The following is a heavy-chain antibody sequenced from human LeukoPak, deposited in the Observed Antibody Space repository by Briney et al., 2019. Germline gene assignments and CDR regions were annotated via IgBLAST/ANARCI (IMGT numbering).Heavy chain of an antibody. D-gene: IGHD6-6*01. CDR3: AKDRGSSSSWFDP. CDR2: LTASGGNT. Sequence: GGSLRLSCAASGFNFSKYIMTWVRQAPGKGLEWVSSLTASGGNTYYADSVKGRFTISRDNSKNTLYLQMNSLRAEDTAVYYCAKDRGSSSSWFDPWGQGTLVTVSS. CDR1: GFNFSKYI. V-gene: IGHV3-23*01. J-gene: IGHJ5*02.